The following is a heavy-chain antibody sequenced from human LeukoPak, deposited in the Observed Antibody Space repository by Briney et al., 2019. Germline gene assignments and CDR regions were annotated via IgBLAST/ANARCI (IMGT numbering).Heavy chain of an antibody. J-gene: IGHJ4*02. V-gene: IGHV4-34*01. D-gene: IGHD3-10*01. CDR1: GDSISSYY. Sequence: SETLSLTCTVSGDSISSYYWSWIRQPPGKGLEWIGEINHSGSTNYNPSLKSRVTISVDTSKNQFSLKLSSVTAADTAVYYCARGGEYGSGSYYKYWGQGTLVTVSS. CDR3: ARGGEYGSGSYYKY. CDR2: INHSGST.